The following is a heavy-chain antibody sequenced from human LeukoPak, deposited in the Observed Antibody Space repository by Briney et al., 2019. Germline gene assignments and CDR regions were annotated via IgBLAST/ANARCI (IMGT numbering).Heavy chain of an antibody. V-gene: IGHV3-48*01. D-gene: IGHD4-23*01. Sequence: GGSLRLSCAASGFTFSSYSMNWVRQAPGKGLEWVSYISSSSSTIYYADSVKGRFTISRDNAKNSLYLQMNSLRAEDTAVYYCARVPRAIRNSYAFDIWGQGTMVTVSS. CDR3: ARVPRAIRNSYAFDI. J-gene: IGHJ3*02. CDR1: GFTFSSYS. CDR2: ISSSSSTI.